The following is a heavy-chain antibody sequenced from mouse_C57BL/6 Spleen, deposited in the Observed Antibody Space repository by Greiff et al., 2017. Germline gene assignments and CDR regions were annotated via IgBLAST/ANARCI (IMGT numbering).Heavy chain of an antibody. Sequence: QVQLQQSGPELVKPGASVKISCKASGYAFSSSWMNWVKQRPGKGLEWIGRIYPGDGDTNYNGKFKGKATLTADKSSSTAYMQLSSLTSEDSAVYFCARRGYGTLFDYWGQGTTLTVSS. D-gene: IGHD2-1*01. CDR1: GYAFSSSW. CDR2: IYPGDGDT. V-gene: IGHV1-82*01. J-gene: IGHJ2*01. CDR3: ARRGYGTLFDY.